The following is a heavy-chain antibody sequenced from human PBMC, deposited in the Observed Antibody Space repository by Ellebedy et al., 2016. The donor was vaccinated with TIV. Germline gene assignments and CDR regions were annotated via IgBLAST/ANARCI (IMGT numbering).Heavy chain of an antibody. CDR1: GFNFRSYW. CDR3: ARRASYGDYAVQVNPWFDP. CDR2: IRQEGDEI. Sequence: PGGSLRLSCAASGFNFRSYWMAWVRQAPGKGLEWVAKIRQEGDEIYYVESVKGRFTISRDNAKNSLFLQMNSLRVDETAVYYCARRASYGDYAVQVNPWFDPWGQGTLVTVSS. D-gene: IGHD4-17*01. J-gene: IGHJ5*02. V-gene: IGHV3-7*01.